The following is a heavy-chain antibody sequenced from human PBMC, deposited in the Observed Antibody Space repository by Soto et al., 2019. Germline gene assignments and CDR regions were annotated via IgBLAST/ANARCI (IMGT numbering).Heavy chain of an antibody. CDR2: IWYDGSNK. D-gene: IGHD5-18*01. CDR3: ARGYSYDHYYYYGMDV. V-gene: IGHV3-33*01. Sequence: QVRLVESGGGVVQPGRSLRLSCAASGFTFSSYGMHWVRQAPGKGLEWVAVIWYDGSNKYYADSVKGRFTISRDNSKNTLYLQMNSLRAEDTAVYYCARGYSYDHYYYYGMDVWGQGTTVTVSS. J-gene: IGHJ6*02. CDR1: GFTFSSYG.